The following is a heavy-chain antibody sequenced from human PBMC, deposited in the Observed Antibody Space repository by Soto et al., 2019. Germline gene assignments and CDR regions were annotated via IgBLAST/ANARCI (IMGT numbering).Heavy chain of an antibody. CDR3: AKEVSYYDSSAFDY. CDR1: GFTFSSYG. D-gene: IGHD3-22*01. V-gene: IGHV3-30*18. Sequence: QVQLVESGGGVVQPGRSLRLSCAASGFTFSSYGMHWVRQAPGKGLEWVAVISYDGSNKYYADSVKGRFTISRDNXMNTLYLQMNSLRAEDTAVYYCAKEVSYYDSSAFDYWGQGTLVTVSS. J-gene: IGHJ4*02. CDR2: ISYDGSNK.